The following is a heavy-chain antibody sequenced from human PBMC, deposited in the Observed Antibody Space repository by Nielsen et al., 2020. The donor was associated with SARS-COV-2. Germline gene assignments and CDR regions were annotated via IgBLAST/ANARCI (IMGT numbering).Heavy chain of an antibody. CDR1: GFTFSSYG. CDR2: ISWNSGSI. Sequence: GGSLRLSCAASGFTFSSYGMHWVRQAPGKGLEWVSGISWNSGSIGYADSVKGRFTISRDNAKNSLYLQMNSLRAEDTALYYCAKISDGDYDNDYWGQGTLVTVSS. D-gene: IGHD4-17*01. J-gene: IGHJ4*02. V-gene: IGHV3-9*01. CDR3: AKISDGDYDNDY.